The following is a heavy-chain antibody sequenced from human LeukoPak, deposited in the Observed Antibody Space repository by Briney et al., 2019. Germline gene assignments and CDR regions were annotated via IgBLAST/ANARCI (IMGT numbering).Heavy chain of an antibody. Sequence: GGSLRLSCAASGFTFSSYWMSWVRQAPGKGLEWVANIKQDGNEKYYVDSVKGRFTISRDNAKNSLYLQMNSLRAEDTAVYYCARDRRSDYDILTGYFHGLWGQGTTVTVSS. CDR2: IKQDGNEK. CDR1: GFTFSSYW. J-gene: IGHJ6*02. D-gene: IGHD3-9*01. V-gene: IGHV3-7*01. CDR3: ARDRRSDYDILTGYFHGL.